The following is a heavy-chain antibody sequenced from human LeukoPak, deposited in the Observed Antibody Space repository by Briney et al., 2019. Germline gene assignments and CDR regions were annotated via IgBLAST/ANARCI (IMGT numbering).Heavy chain of an antibody. J-gene: IGHJ4*02. Sequence: GRSLRLSCAASGFTFSSYAMHWVRQAPGKGLEWVAVISYDGSNKYYADSVKGRFTISRDNSKNTLYLQMNSLRAEDTAVYYCARDRNDYVWGSYRYTDYWGQGTLVTVSS. CDR3: ARDRNDYVWGSYRYTDY. V-gene: IGHV3-30*04. CDR1: GFTFSSYA. D-gene: IGHD3-16*02. CDR2: ISYDGSNK.